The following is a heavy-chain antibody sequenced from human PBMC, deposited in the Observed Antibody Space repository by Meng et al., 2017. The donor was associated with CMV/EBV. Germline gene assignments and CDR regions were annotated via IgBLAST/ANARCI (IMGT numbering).Heavy chain of an antibody. V-gene: IGHV1-2*02. J-gene: IGHJ1*01. CDR1: GYTFTGYY. Sequence: ASVKVSCKASGYTFTGYYMHWVRQAPGQGLEWMGWINSNSGGTNYAQKFQGRVTMTRDTSISTAYMELSRLRSDDTAVYYCARGYCSSTSCYTSLEYFQHWGQGTLVTVSS. CDR2: INSNSGGT. CDR3: ARGYCSSTSCYTSLEYFQH. D-gene: IGHD2-2*02.